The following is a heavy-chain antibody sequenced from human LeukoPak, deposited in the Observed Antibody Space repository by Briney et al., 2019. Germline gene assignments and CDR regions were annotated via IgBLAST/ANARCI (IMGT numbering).Heavy chain of an antibody. V-gene: IGHV4-61*09. J-gene: IGHJ4*02. D-gene: IGHD6-19*01. CDR2: IYTSGST. Sequence: SETLSLTCTVSGGSISSGSDYWGWLRQPAGKGREWIGHIYTSGSTSYNPSLQSRVTISVDTSKHQFSLKVTSVTAADTAVYYCARAGGSVGWYGTIDSWGQGTLVTVSS. CDR3: ARAGGSVGWYGTIDS. CDR1: GGSISSGSDY.